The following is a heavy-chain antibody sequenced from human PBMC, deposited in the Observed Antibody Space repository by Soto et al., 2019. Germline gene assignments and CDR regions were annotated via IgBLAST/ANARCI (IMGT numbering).Heavy chain of an antibody. J-gene: IGHJ5*02. CDR2: ISYDGTNK. CDR1: GFTFSSYG. V-gene: IGHV3-30*03. CDR3: ARDGRIAATKEALYNWFDP. D-gene: IGHD6-13*01. Sequence: QVQLVESGGGVVQPGRSLRLSCAASGFTFSSYGMHWVRQAPGKGLEWVAVISYDGTNKYYVDSVEGRFTISRDNSKNTLYLQINSLRAEDTAVYYCARDGRIAATKEALYNWFDPWGQGTLVTVSS.